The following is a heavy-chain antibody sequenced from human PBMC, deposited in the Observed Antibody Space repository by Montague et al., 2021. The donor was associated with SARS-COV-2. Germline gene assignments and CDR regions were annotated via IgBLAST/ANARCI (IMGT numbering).Heavy chain of an antibody. Sequence: SETLSLTCTVSGGSISSYYWSWIRQPPGTGLELIGYIYYSRSTNYNPSLTSRVPISVDTSKNQFSLKLSSVTATDTAVYYCAGTYYDFWSGFIHYYYMDVWGKGTTVTVSS. CDR2: IYYSRST. J-gene: IGHJ6*03. CDR3: AGTYYDFWSGFIHYYYMDV. CDR1: GGSISSYY. D-gene: IGHD3-3*01. V-gene: IGHV4-59*01.